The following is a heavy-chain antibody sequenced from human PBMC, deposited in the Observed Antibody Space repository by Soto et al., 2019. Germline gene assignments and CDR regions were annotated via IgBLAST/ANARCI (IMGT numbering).Heavy chain of an antibody. V-gene: IGHV3-21*01. CDR1: GFNFSIYT. Sequence: EVQLVESGGGLVKPGGSLRLSCAASGFNFSIYTMNWVRQAPGKRLEWVSSISSSNRYIYYADSVKGRFTISRDDAKNSLYLQMNSLRAEDTAVYYCARDRWRGGDCYRTYAFDIWGQGTQVTVSS. CDR2: ISSSNRYI. D-gene: IGHD2-21*02. CDR3: ARDRWRGGDCYRTYAFDI. J-gene: IGHJ3*02.